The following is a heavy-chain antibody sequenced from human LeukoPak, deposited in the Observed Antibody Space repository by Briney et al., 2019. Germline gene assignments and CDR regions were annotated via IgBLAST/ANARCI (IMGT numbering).Heavy chain of an antibody. D-gene: IGHD5-18*01. CDR1: GGSFSGYY. CDR2: INHSGST. V-gene: IGHV4-34*01. CDR3: ARRRYSYGFFDY. Sequence: TSETLSLTCAVYGGSFSGYYWSWIRQPPGKGLEWIGEINHSGSTNYNPSLKSRVTISVDTSKNQFSLKLSSVTAAETAVYYCARRRYSYGFFDYWGQGTLVTVSS. J-gene: IGHJ4*02.